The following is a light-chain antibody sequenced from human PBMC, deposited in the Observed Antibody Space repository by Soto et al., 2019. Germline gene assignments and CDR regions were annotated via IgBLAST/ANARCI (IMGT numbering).Light chain of an antibody. CDR3: QVRDSSTDYWV. CDR2: YDS. CDR1: DIGSKT. V-gene: IGLV3-21*02. J-gene: IGLJ3*02. Sequence: SYELTQPPSVSVAPGQTATITCGGDDIGSKTVHWYRQKPGQAPVLVIYYDSDRAPGIPERISGSNSGNTATLTITRVEGGDEADYYCQVRDSSTDYWVCGGGTKLTVL.